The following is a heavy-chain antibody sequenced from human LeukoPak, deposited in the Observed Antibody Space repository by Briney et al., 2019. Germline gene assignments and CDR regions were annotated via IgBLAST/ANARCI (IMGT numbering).Heavy chain of an antibody. CDR3: ATVNTMVRGVGYFDY. D-gene: IGHD3-10*01. CDR2: FDPEDGET. V-gene: IGHV1-24*01. CDR1: GYTLTELS. Sequence: GASVKVSCKVSGYTLTELSMHWVRQAPGKGLEWMGGFDPEDGETIYAQKFQGRVTMTEDTSTDTAYMELSSLRSEDTAVYYCATVNTMVRGVGYFDYWGQGTRVTVSS. J-gene: IGHJ4*02.